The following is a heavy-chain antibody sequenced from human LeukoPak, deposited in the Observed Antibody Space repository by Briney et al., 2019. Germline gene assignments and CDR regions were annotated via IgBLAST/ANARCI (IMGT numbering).Heavy chain of an antibody. D-gene: IGHD1-14*01. CDR1: GFTFSSCG. V-gene: IGHV3-21*01. Sequence: GGSLRLSCAASGFTFSSCGFNWVRHAPGKGLEWVSSIGPTGTDRYYADSVRGRFTISRDNAKNSMYLQMDSLRDEDTAVYYCATETIGRHYDYWGQGTLLTVSS. J-gene: IGHJ4*02. CDR2: IGPTGTDR. CDR3: ATETIGRHYDY.